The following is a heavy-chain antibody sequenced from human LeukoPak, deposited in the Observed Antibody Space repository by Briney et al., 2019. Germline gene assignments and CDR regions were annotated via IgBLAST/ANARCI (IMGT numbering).Heavy chain of an antibody. CDR1: GFTFSSYS. D-gene: IGHD1-1*01. CDR3: AKFEGGTMEDY. CDR2: NDYRGNS. J-gene: IGHJ4*02. V-gene: IGHV4-59*05. Sequence: GSLRLSCAASGFTFSSYSMNWVRQPPGKGLEWIGSNDYRGNSYYIPSLKSRVTISIDTSKNQLSLRLTSVTAADTAVYYCAKFEGGTMEDYWGQGTLVTVSS.